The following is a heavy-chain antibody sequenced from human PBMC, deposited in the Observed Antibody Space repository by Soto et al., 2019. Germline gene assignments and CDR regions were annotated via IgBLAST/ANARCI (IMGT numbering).Heavy chain of an antibody. CDR1: GYTVTGYY. Sequence: QVQLVQSGAEVMKPGASVGVSCQASGYTVTGYYIHWVRQAPGQGLEWMGWIDPNSGGTNSAQKFQGRVTMTWDTSISTAYLELSGLRSDDTALYYCARSALVLKVYLPITDWFDPWGQGTLVTVSS. D-gene: IGHD3-16*01. CDR2: IDPNSGGT. J-gene: IGHJ5*02. CDR3: ARSALVLKVYLPITDWFDP. V-gene: IGHV1-2*02.